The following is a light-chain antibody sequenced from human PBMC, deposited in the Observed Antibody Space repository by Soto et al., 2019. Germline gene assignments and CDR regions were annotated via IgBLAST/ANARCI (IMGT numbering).Light chain of an antibody. CDR3: SSYTSSSHYV. Sequence: QSVLTQAASVSGSPGQSITISCTGTSSDVGGYDYVSWYQQHPGKAPKLMIYEVSNRPSGVSYRFSGSKSGNTASLTISGLQAEDEADYYCSSYTSSSHYVFGTGTKLTVL. CDR1: SSDVGGYDY. V-gene: IGLV2-14*01. J-gene: IGLJ1*01. CDR2: EVS.